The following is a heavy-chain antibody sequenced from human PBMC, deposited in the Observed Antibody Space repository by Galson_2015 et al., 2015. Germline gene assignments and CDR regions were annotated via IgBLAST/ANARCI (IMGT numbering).Heavy chain of an antibody. CDR2: ISGSGGSA. J-gene: IGHJ6*02. CDR1: GFTFSSHA. CDR3: AKPWRTGGGVRNGMDV. V-gene: IGHV3-23*01. D-gene: IGHD1-14*01. Sequence: SLRLSCAASGFTFSSHAMNWVRQAPGKGLEWVSAISGSGGSASYADSVKGRFTISRNNSKNTLDLQMNSLRVEDTAVYYCAKPWRTGGGVRNGMDVWGQGTTVTVPS.